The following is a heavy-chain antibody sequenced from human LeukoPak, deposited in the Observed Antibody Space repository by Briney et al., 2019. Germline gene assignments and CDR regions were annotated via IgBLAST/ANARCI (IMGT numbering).Heavy chain of an antibody. D-gene: IGHD1-26*01. Sequence: GGSLRLSCAASGFTVSSNYMSWVRQAPGKGLEWVLVIYSGGSTYYADSVKGRFTISRDNSKNTLYLQMNSLRAEDTAVYYCAKGGSGNYYADFDYWGQGTLVTVSS. CDR3: AKGGSGNYYADFDY. CDR2: IYSGGST. J-gene: IGHJ4*02. CDR1: GFTVSSNY. V-gene: IGHV3-53*01.